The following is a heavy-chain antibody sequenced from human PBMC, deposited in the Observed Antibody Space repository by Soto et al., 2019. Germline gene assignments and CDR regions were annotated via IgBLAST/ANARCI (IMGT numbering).Heavy chain of an antibody. J-gene: IGHJ4*02. V-gene: IGHV4-30-4*01. CDR1: GGTINSGDYF. D-gene: IGHD5-12*01. CDR2: IFYTGST. CDR3: ARVKATLYRHYYFDY. Sequence: TSETLSLTCSVSGGTINSGDYFWSWIRQPPGKGLEWIGSIFYTGSTYYSPSLKSRASMSMDTSKNLFSLSLRSLTAADTAVYFCARVKATLYRHYYFDYWGQGTPVTVSS.